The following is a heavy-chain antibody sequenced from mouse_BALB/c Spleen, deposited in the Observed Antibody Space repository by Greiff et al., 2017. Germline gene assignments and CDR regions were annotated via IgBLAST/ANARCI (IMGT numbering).Heavy chain of an antibody. CDR3: ATICTEYEAY. CDR1: GYTFTDYN. CDR2: LYPNNSVT. V-gene: IGHV1-18*01. Sequence: VQLQHSGPELVKPGASVQIPCKASGYTFTDYNLAWLKQSHGKSLEWIGDLYPNNSVTIYNQKFKGKATLTVDKSSSTAYMELRSLTSEDTAVYYCATICTEYEAYWGQGTLVTVSA. D-gene: IGHD2-4*01. J-gene: IGHJ3*01.